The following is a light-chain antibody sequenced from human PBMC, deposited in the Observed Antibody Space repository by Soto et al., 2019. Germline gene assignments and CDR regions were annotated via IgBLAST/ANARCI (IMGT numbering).Light chain of an antibody. CDR3: RQYSGTPLT. CDR1: QSVTKNN. V-gene: IGKV3-20*01. J-gene: IGKJ1*01. Sequence: IVMTQYPATLSLSRGERATLCLMRSQSVTKNNLNACQQKPGRAPRLLIFGAAIRAADSPDGCSGGGSDTNVSLTIIRRVPYDFFVEYCRQYSGTPLTFGQGTKVDIK. CDR2: GAA.